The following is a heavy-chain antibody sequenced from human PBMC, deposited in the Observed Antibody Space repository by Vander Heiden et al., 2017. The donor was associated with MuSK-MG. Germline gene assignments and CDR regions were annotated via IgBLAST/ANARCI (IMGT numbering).Heavy chain of an antibody. Sequence: EVQLLESGGGLVQPGGSLRLSCAASGFTFSSYAMSWVRQAPGKGLEWVSAISGSGGSTYYADSVKGRFTISRDNSKNTLYLQMNSLRAEDTAVYYCATDYYGSGSYYNLYAFDIWGQGTMVTVSS. V-gene: IGHV3-23*01. D-gene: IGHD3-10*01. CDR2: ISGSGGST. J-gene: IGHJ3*02. CDR3: ATDYYGSGSYYNLYAFDI. CDR1: GFTFSSYA.